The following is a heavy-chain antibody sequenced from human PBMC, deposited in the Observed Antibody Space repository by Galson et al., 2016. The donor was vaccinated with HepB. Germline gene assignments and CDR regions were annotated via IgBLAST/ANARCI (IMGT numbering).Heavy chain of an antibody. CDR1: GFTFSNYA. CDR3: SKDLFGGSLHWFDP. V-gene: IGHV3-23*01. CDR2: ISGSGDST. J-gene: IGHJ5*02. Sequence: SLRLSCAASGFTFSNYAMTWVRQAPGKGLQWVSAISGSGDSTYYADSVKGRFTISRDNSKNTLYLQMNRLRAEDTAVYYCSKDLFGGSLHWFDPWGQGTLVTVSS. D-gene: IGHD2-15*01.